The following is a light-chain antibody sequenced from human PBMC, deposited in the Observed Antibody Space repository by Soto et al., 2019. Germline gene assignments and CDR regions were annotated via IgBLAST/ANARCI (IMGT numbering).Light chain of an antibody. CDR1: QSLSSRH. Sequence: VWTQSPGTLYLSPGERATLSCRASQSLSSRHLAWYQQKPGQAPRLLLYGSSSRATDIPDRFSGSGSGTEFTLIIRALEPLEFAIYYCQHDVYSRTFGQGTKVDIK. CDR2: GSS. CDR3: QHDVYSRT. J-gene: IGKJ1*01. V-gene: IGKV3-20*01.